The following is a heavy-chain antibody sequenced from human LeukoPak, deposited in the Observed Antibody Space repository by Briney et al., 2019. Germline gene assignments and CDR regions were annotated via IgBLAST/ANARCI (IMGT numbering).Heavy chain of an antibody. CDR2: INAGNGNT. CDR1: GYTFTSYA. Sequence: ASVKVSCKASGYTFTSYAMHWVRQAPGQRLEWMGWINAGNGNTKYSQKFQGRVTITRDTSASTAYMELSSLRSEDTAVYYCARDRRLLWFGENNWFDPWGQETLVTVSP. J-gene: IGHJ5*02. CDR3: ARDRRLLWFGENNWFDP. D-gene: IGHD3-10*01. V-gene: IGHV1-3*01.